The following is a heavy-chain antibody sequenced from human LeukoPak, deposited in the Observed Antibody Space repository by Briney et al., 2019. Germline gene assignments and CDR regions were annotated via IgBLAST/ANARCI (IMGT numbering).Heavy chain of an antibody. D-gene: IGHD6-19*01. Sequence: GGSLRLSCAASGFTFDDYAMPWVRQAPGKGLEWVSGISWNSGSIGYADSVKGRFTISRDNAKNSLYLQMNSLRAEDTALYYCAGLADYWGQGTLVTVSS. V-gene: IGHV3-9*01. CDR1: GFTFDDYA. CDR2: ISWNSGSI. J-gene: IGHJ4*02. CDR3: AGLADY.